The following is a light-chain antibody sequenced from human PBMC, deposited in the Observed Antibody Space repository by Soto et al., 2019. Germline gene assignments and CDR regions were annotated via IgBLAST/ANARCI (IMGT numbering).Light chain of an antibody. CDR1: KDIKNY. V-gene: IGKV1-33*01. CDR3: QHYDDLPWT. J-gene: IGKJ1*01. Sequence: DIQMTQSPSSLSASVGDRVTITCQASKDIKNYLNWYQQKPGKAPKLLIYAASILETGVPSRFSGSGSGTYFTLTISSLQPEDIATYYCQHYDDLPWTFGQGTKVAIK. CDR2: AAS.